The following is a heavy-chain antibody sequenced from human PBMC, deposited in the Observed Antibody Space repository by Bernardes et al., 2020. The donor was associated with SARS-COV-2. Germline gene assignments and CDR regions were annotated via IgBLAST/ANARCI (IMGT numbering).Heavy chain of an antibody. CDR1: GDSISSTSYY. V-gene: IGHV4-39*02. D-gene: IGHD1-26*01. J-gene: IGHJ3*02. Sequence: SETLSLTCAVSGDSISSTSYYWGWIRQPPGKGLEWIGNIFYDGITYYNPSLKSRVTISVDTSKNQFSLKLSSVTAADTAVYYCARDWVGATTKDAFDIWGQGTLVTVSS. CDR3: ARDWVGATTKDAFDI. CDR2: IFYDGIT.